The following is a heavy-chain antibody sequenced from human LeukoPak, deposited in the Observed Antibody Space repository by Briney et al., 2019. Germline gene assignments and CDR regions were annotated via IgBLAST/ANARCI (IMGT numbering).Heavy chain of an antibody. CDR2: FDVIDGET. V-gene: IGHV1-24*01. Sequence: ASVKVSCTVSGSSLTDLSLYWVRQAPGKGLEWMGGFDVIDGETFYAQKFQGRVTMTEDSSTDTAYMELSSLRSDDTAFYYCAAGRPYSLLDYWGQGTLLTVSS. D-gene: IGHD5-18*01. J-gene: IGHJ4*02. CDR1: GSSLTDLS. CDR3: AAGRPYSLLDY.